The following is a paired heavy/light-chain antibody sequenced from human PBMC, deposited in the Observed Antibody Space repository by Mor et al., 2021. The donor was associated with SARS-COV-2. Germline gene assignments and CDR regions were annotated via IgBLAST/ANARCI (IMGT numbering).Light chain of an antibody. Sequence: SYELTQPPSVSVSPGQTARITCSGDALPEKYAYWYQQRSGQAPVMVIYEDTKRPSGIPERFSGSRSGPMATLTISGAQVEDEGDYYCYSTTSSDHHRGVFGGGTKLTVL. J-gene: IGLJ3*02. V-gene: IGLV3-10*01. CDR3: YSTTSSDHHRGV. CDR2: EDT. CDR1: ALPEKY.
Heavy chain of an antibody. CDR2: ISISGTVT. J-gene: IGHJ4*02. Sequence: EIQLLESGGALVQPGGSLRLSCAASGFTFSTFPMSWVRQAPGKGLEWVSGISISGTVTYYIDSVKGRFAISRDNSKNTLYLQMNSLRAEDTAVYYCAHLVGSGDYWGRGTLVTVSS. D-gene: IGHD2-21*01. CDR3: AHLVGSGDY. V-gene: IGHV3-23*01. CDR1: GFTFSTFP.